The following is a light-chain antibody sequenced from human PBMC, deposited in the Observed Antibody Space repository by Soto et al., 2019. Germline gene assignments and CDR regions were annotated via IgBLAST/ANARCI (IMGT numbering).Light chain of an antibody. Sequence: QSALTQPASVSGSPGQSITISCTGTSSDIGGYNHVSWYRQHPGKAPKLMIYDVSYRPAGVSDRFSGSKSGNTASLTISGLQAEDEADYYCSSYTSSSPYVFGAGTKLTVL. J-gene: IGLJ1*01. CDR3: SSYTSSSPYV. CDR1: SSDIGGYNH. V-gene: IGLV2-14*01. CDR2: DVS.